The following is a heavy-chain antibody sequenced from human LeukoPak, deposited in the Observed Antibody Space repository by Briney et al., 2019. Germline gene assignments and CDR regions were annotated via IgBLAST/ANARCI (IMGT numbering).Heavy chain of an antibody. CDR1: GGSFSGYY. CDR2: INHSGST. J-gene: IGHJ6*02. CDR3: ARVSTFRRGYYSYYVMDV. V-gene: IGHV4-34*01. Sequence: ASETLSLTCAVYGGSFSGYYWSWIRQPPGKGLEWIGEINHSGSTNYNPSLKSRVTISVDTSKNQFSLKLSSVTAADTAVYYCARVSTFRRGYYSYYVMDVWGQGTTVTVSS. D-gene: IGHD3-3*01.